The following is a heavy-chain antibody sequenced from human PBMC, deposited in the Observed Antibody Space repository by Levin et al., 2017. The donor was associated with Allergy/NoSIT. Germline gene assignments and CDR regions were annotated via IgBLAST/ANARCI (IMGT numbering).Heavy chain of an antibody. Sequence: LSLTCAASGLTLSSHSMTWVRQGPGKGLDWVSYISSSSTIKYYADSVRGRFTILRDNDKNELYLQMNSLRADDTAVYYCATRRGGHLDVWGKGTTVIVSS. CDR1: GLTLSSHS. D-gene: IGHD3-10*01. CDR3: ATRRGGHLDV. V-gene: IGHV3-48*01. J-gene: IGHJ6*04. CDR2: ISSSSTIK.